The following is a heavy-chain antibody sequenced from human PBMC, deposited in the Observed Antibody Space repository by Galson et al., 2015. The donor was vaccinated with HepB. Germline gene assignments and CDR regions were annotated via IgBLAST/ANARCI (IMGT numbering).Heavy chain of an antibody. D-gene: IGHD4-23*01. CDR2: IYPGDSDT. J-gene: IGHJ4*02. V-gene: IGHV5-51*01. Sequence: QSGAEVKKPGESLKISCRASGYNFSDYWIGWVRQMPGKGLEWMGIIYPGDSDTRYAPPFQGQVTISVDKSLNIAYLHWGNLGASDTARFYCARSTVVTPRYFDFWGQGTVVSVSS. CDR3: ARSTVVTPRYFDF. CDR1: GYNFSDYW.